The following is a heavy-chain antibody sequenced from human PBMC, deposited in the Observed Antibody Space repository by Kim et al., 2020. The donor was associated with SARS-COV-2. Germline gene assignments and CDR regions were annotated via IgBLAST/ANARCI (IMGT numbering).Heavy chain of an antibody. Sequence: SVKVSCKASGGTFSSYAISWVRQAPGQGLEWMGGIIPIFGTTNYAQKFQGRVTITADESTGTAYMELSSLRSEDTAVYYCARPASGSFALNWYFDLWGRGTLVTVSS. CDR2: IIPIFGTT. J-gene: IGHJ2*01. CDR1: GGTFSSYA. CDR3: ARPASGSFALNWYFDL. V-gene: IGHV1-69*13. D-gene: IGHD3-10*01.